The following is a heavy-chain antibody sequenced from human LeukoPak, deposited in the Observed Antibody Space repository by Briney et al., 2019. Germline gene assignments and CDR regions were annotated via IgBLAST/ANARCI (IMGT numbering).Heavy chain of an antibody. J-gene: IGHJ6*03. V-gene: IGHV1-18*01. CDR1: GHTLTEIF. Sequence: ASVKVSCKVSGHTLTEIFMHWVRQAPGQGLEWMGWISAYNGNTNYAQKFQGRVTMTTDTSTSTAYMELRSLRSDDTALYYCARDGPLFGESPLYYMDVWGKGTTVTVSS. CDR3: ARDGPLFGESPLYYMDV. D-gene: IGHD3-10*02. CDR2: ISAYNGNT.